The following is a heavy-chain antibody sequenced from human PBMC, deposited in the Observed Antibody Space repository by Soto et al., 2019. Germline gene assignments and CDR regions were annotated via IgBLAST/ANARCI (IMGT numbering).Heavy chain of an antibody. Sequence: QVQLVQSGAEVKKPGASVKVSCKASGYTFTSYYMHWVRQAPGQVLEWMGIINPSGGSTSYAQKCQGRVTMTRDTSTSTVYMELSSLRSEDTAVYYCARGGVDHIVLMVYAIPLPDYWGQGTLVTVSS. D-gene: IGHD2-8*01. V-gene: IGHV1-46*01. CDR2: INPSGGST. CDR3: ARGGVDHIVLMVYAIPLPDY. CDR1: GYTFTSYY. J-gene: IGHJ4*02.